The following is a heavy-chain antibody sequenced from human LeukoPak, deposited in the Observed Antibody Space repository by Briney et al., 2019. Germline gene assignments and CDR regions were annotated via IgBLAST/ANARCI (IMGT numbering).Heavy chain of an antibody. CDR1: SFTVHN. D-gene: IGHD6-19*01. J-gene: IGHJ4*02. Sequence: ASVKVSCKHSFTVHNIHWVRQAPGQGLEWMGWINPNSGGTNYAQKFQGRVTMTRDTSISTAYMELSRLRSDDTAVYYCARGRSSGWYDDFDYWGQGTLVTVSS. CDR3: ARGRSSGWYDDFDY. CDR2: INPNSGGT. V-gene: IGHV1-2*02.